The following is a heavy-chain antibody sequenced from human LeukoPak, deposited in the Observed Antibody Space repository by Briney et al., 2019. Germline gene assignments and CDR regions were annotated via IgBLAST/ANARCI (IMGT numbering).Heavy chain of an antibody. D-gene: IGHD2-2*01. CDR3: VKDPDPRYCSSTSCSPI. CDR1: GFTVSFYA. J-gene: IGHJ3*02. Sequence: GGSLRLSCAASGFTVSFYAMSWVRQAPGKGLEWVSVIAGGGSSTYYADSVKGRFTISRDNSKNTLYLQMNSLRVEDTVVYYCVKDPDPRYCSSTSCSPIWGQGTMVTVSS. CDR2: IAGGGSST. V-gene: IGHV3-23*01.